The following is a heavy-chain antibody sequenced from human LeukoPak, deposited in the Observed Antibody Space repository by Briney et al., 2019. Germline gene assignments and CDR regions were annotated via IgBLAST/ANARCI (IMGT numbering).Heavy chain of an antibody. CDR1: GYSFTNYW. D-gene: IGHD2-15*01. J-gene: IGHJ4*02. CDR3: ARRYCSGGSCHEDY. V-gene: IGHV5-51*01. CDR2: IYPGDSDT. Sequence: RRGESLKISCKGSGYSFTNYWIGWVRQMPGKGLEGMGIIYPGDSDTRYSPSFQGQVTISADKSISTAYLQWSSLKASDTAMYYCARRYCSGGSCHEDYWGQGTLVTVSS.